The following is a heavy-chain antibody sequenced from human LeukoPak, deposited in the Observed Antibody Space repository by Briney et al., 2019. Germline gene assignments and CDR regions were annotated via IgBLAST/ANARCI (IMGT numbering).Heavy chain of an antibody. CDR1: GGSISSSSYY. J-gene: IGHJ4*02. Sequence: PSETLSLTCTVSGGSISSSSYYWGWIRQPPGKGLEWIGSIYYSGCTYYNPSLKSRVTISVDTSKNQFSLKLSSVTAADTAVYYCARVGPIAVAGTNYFDYWGQGTLVTVSS. CDR3: ARVGPIAVAGTNYFDY. CDR2: IYYSGCT. D-gene: IGHD6-19*01. V-gene: IGHV4-39*07.